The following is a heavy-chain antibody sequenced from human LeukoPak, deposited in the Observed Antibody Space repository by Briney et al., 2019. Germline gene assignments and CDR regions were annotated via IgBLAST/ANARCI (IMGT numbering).Heavy chain of an antibody. CDR3: ARVKSVVVTSLFYFDY. V-gene: IGHV4-59*01. CDR2: IYYSGST. D-gene: IGHD2-21*02. J-gene: IGHJ4*02. CDR1: SGSITSYY. Sequence: SETLSLTCSVSSGSITSYYWSWLRQPPGEGLEWIGYIYYSGSTNYNPSVKSRVTMSVDTSKNQFSLKLNSVTAADTAVYYCARVKSVVVTSLFYFDYWGQGTLVTVSS.